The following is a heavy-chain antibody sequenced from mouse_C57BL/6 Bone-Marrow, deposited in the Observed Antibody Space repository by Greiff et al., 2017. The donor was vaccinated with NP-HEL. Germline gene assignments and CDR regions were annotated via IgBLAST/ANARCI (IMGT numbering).Heavy chain of an antibody. J-gene: IGHJ2*01. D-gene: IGHD2-3*01. CDR2: ISSGGDYI. Sequence: EVQRVESGEGLVKPGGSLKLSCAASGFTFSSYAMSWVRQTPEKRLEWVAYISSGGDYIYYADTVKGRFTISRDNARNTLYLQMSSLKSEDTAMYYCTRARWLLNSLDYWGQGTTLTVSS. V-gene: IGHV5-9-1*02. CDR1: GFTFSSYA. CDR3: TRARWLLNSLDY.